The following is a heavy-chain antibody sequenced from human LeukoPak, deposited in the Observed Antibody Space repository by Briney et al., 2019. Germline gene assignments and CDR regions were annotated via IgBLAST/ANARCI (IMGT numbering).Heavy chain of an antibody. Sequence: ASVKVSCKASGYTFTTTTYGIGWVRQAPGQGLEWMGWISPYNGNTNYAQKFQGRVTMTTDTFTTTAYMELRSLRSDDTAVYYCARVGGIAVAGYDALDRWGQGTMVTVSS. D-gene: IGHD6-19*01. J-gene: IGHJ3*01. CDR3: ARVGGIAVAGYDALDR. CDR2: ISPYNGNT. V-gene: IGHV1-18*01. CDR1: GYTFTTTTYG.